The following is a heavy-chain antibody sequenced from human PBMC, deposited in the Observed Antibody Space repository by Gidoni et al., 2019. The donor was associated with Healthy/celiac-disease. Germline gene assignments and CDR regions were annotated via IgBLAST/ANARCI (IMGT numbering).Heavy chain of an antibody. CDR2: IYWDDDK. V-gene: IGHV2-5*02. J-gene: IGHJ5*02. CDR3: AREVGYCSSTSCYELDP. D-gene: IGHD2-2*01. Sequence: QITLKESGPTLVKPTQTLTLTCTFSGFSLSTSGVGVGWIRQPPGKALEWLALIYWDDDKRYSPSLKSRLTITKDTTKNQVVLTMTNMDPVDTATYYCAREVGYCSSTSCYELDPWGQGTLVTVSS. CDR1: GFSLSTSGVG.